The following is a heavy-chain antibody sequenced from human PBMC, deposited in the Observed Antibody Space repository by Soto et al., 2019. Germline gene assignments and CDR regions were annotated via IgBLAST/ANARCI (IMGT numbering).Heavy chain of an antibody. V-gene: IGHV3-11*01. J-gene: IGHJ4*02. D-gene: IGHD2-8*01. CDR3: ARSTCTNGVCYVVY. CDR1: VFTFIDYY. CDR2: ISSSGSTI. Sequence: PGGSLRLSCAASVFTFIDYYMSWLHQAPGKGLEWISYISSSGSTIYYADSVKGRFTISRDNAKNSLYLQMNSLRAEDTAVYYCARSTCTNGVCYVVYWGQGTLVTVSS.